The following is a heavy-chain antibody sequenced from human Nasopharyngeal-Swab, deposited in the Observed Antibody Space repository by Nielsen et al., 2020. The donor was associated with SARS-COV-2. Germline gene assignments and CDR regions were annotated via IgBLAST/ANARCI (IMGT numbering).Heavy chain of an antibody. Sequence: GESLKISCAASGFIFDNYVMHWVRQAPGKGLEWVSAISDEGDRTDYADSVKGRSTVSRDNSKNTLDLQMNSLRAEDTAIYYCGRRVKGDFDYWGQGTLVTVSS. CDR1: GFIFDNYV. CDR2: ISDEGDRT. D-gene: IGHD3-16*01. V-gene: IGHV3-23*01. CDR3: GRRVKGDFDY. J-gene: IGHJ4*02.